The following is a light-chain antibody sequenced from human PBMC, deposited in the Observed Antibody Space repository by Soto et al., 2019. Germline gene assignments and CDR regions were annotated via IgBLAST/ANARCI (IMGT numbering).Light chain of an antibody. Sequence: DIHMTQSPSSLSASVGDRVTLTCRASQTISTFLNWYQHKPGKAPKLLIYDASNLHSGVPSRFSGSGSGTDFTLTISSLQPEDFATYYCQQSFSTPWTFGQGTKVEVK. CDR1: QTISTF. CDR2: DAS. J-gene: IGKJ1*01. V-gene: IGKV1-39*01. CDR3: QQSFSTPWT.